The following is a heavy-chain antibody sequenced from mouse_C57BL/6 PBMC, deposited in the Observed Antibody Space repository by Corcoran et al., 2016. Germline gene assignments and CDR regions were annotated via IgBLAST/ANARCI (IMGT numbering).Heavy chain of an antibody. Sequence: QVQLQQSGPELVKPGASVKISCKASGYTFTDYYINWVKQRLGQGLEWIGWIFPGSGSTYYNEKFKGKATLTVDKSSSTAYMLLSSLTSEDSAVYFCAKPYYYGSSYPYWGQGTTLTVSS. D-gene: IGHD1-1*01. CDR1: GYTFTDYY. CDR2: IFPGSGST. V-gene: IGHV1-75*01. CDR3: AKPYYYGSSYPY. J-gene: IGHJ2*01.